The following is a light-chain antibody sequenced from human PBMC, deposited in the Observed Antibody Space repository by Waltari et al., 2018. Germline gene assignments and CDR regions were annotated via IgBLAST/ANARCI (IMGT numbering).Light chain of an antibody. J-gene: IGKJ4*01. V-gene: IGKV1-9*01. CDR2: PAS. CDR1: QDISSH. CDR3: QQVIFYPLT. Sequence: DIQLTQSPSFLSASVGDRVTIACRASQDISSHLAWYQQKPGNAPKLLIYPASTLQSGVPSRFGGSGSGTEFTLTISSLQPEDFATYYCQQVIFYPLTFGGGTKVDIK.